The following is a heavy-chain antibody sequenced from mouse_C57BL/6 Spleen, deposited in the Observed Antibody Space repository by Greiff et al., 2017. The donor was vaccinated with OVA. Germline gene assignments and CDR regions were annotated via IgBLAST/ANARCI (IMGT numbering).Heavy chain of an antibody. CDR1: GYTFTDYY. CDR2: INPNNGGT. J-gene: IGHJ2*01. Sequence: VQLQQSGPELVKPGASVKISCKASGYTFTDYYMNWVKQSHGKSLEWIGDINPNNGGTSYNQKFKGKATLTVDKSSSTAYMELRSLTSEDSAVYYCARGDEGYYWGQGTTLTVSS. V-gene: IGHV1-26*01. D-gene: IGHD3-3*01. CDR3: ARGDEGYY.